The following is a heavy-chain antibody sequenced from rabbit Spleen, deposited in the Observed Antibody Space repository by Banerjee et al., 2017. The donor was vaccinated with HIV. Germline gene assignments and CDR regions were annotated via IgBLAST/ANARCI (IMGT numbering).Heavy chain of an antibody. CDR3: ARNYVNTFDP. J-gene: IGHJ2*01. V-gene: IGHV1S40*01. Sequence: QSLEESGGDLVKPGASLTLTCTASGFSFSSSYYMCWVRQAPGKGLECIACIYGGSSDSTWYASWAKGRFTISKTSSTTVTLQMTSLTAADTATYFCARNYVNTFDPWGPGTLVTVS. CDR1: GFSFSSSYY. CDR2: IYGGSSDST. D-gene: IGHD1-1*01.